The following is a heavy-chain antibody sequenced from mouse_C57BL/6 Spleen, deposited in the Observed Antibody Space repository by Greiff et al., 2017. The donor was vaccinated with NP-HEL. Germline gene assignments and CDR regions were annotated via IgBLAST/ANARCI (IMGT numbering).Heavy chain of an antibody. J-gene: IGHJ2*01. Sequence: QVQLQQSGAELVRPGASVTLSCKASGYTFTDYEMHWVKQTPVHGLEWIGAIDPETGGTAYNQKFKGKAILTADKPSSTAYMELRSLTSEDSAVYYCTGGGYYADYWGQGTTLTVSS. V-gene: IGHV1-15*01. CDR1: GYTFTDYE. CDR3: TGGGYYADY. CDR2: IDPETGGT.